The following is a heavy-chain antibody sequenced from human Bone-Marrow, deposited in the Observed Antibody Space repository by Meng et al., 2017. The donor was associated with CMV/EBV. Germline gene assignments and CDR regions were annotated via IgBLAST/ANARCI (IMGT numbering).Heavy chain of an antibody. V-gene: IGHV3-21*01. D-gene: IGHD2-21*01. J-gene: IGHJ3*02. CDR2: ISSSSSYI. Sequence: GGSLRLSCAASGFTFSSYSMNWVRQAPGKGLEWVSSISSSSSYIYYADSVKGRFTISRDNAKNSLYLQMNSLRAEDTAVYYCARGHILWDDAFDIWGQGTMVTVSS. CDR1: GFTFSSYS. CDR3: ARGHILWDDAFDI.